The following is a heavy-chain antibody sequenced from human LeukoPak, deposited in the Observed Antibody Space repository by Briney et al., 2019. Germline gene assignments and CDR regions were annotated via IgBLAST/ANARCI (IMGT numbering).Heavy chain of an antibody. V-gene: IGHV4-59*01. CDR3: ARISSSSWLFDY. CDR1: GGSISSYY. Sequence: PSETLSLTCTVSGGSISSYYWSWIRQPPGKGLEWIGYIYYSGSTNYNPSLKSRVTISVDTSKNQFSLKLSSVTAADTAVYYCARISSSSWLFDYWGQGTLVTVSS. D-gene: IGHD6-13*01. J-gene: IGHJ4*02. CDR2: IYYSGST.